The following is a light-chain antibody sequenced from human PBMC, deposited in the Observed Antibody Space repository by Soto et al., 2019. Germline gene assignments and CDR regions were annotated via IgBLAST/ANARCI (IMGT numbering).Light chain of an antibody. CDR2: AAS. J-gene: IGKJ2*01. V-gene: IGKV1-27*01. CDR3: QKYNSAPYT. Sequence: DIQMTQSPSSLSASVGDTVTITCRASQDIGNYLAWYQQKPGKVPKLLIYAASTLQSGVPSRFRGSGSGTDFTLTISSLQPVDVATFYCQKYNSAPYTFGQGTKLEIK. CDR1: QDIGNY.